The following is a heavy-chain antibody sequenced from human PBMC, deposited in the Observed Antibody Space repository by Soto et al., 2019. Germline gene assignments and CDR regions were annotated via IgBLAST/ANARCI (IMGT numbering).Heavy chain of an antibody. CDR3: AKDRIVVVPGAIDYYYGMDV. D-gene: IGHD2-2*01. CDR2: ISYDGSNK. CDR1: GFTFSSYG. J-gene: IGHJ6*02. Sequence: GGSLRLSCAASGFTFSSYGMHWVRQAPGKGLEWVAVISYDGSNKDYADSVKGRFTISRDNSKNTLYLQMNSLRAEDTAVYYCAKDRIVVVPGAIDYYYGMDVWGQGTTVTVSS. V-gene: IGHV3-30*18.